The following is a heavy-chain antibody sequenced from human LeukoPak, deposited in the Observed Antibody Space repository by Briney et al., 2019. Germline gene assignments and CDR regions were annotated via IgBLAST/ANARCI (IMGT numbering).Heavy chain of an antibody. CDR1: GFTFSSYA. J-gene: IGHJ4*02. V-gene: IGHV3-7*01. CDR3: ARDPSSLRDSYDY. CDR2: IKEDGSEK. Sequence: GGSLRLSCAASGFTFSSYAMSWVRQAPGKGLEWVANIKEDGSEKNYVDSVKGRFTISRDNAKNLLYLQMNSLRVEDTAVYYCARDPSSLRDSYDYWGQGTLVTVSS.